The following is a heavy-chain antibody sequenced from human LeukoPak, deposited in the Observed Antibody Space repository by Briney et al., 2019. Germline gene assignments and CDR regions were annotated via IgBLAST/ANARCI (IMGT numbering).Heavy chain of an antibody. D-gene: IGHD3-3*01. CDR2: IKSDGNIT. Sequence: PGGSLRLSCAASGFTFSNYWMYWVRQAPGKGLVWVSQIKSDGNITNYPDSVKGRFTISRDNAKNTLFLQMNSLRAEDTAVYYCGRSGDFWSGSGVAYWGQGTLVTVSS. CDR3: GRSGDFWSGSGVAY. V-gene: IGHV3-74*01. CDR1: GFTFSNYW. J-gene: IGHJ4*02.